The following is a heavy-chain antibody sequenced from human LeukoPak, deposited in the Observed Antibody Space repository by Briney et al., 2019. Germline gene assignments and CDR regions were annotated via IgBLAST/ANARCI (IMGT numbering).Heavy chain of an antibody. D-gene: IGHD3-10*01. CDR2: IKQDGSDK. J-gene: IGHJ6*03. CDR1: GFTFTTYW. Sequence: GGSLRLSCAASGFTFTTYWMTWVRQAPGKGLEWVANIKQDGSDKYYVDSVKGRSTISRDNSKNTLYLQMNSLRAEDTAVYYCAKLDSVWFGELLPYYYYMDVWGKGTTVTISS. V-gene: IGHV3-7*03. CDR3: AKLDSVWFGELLPYYYYMDV.